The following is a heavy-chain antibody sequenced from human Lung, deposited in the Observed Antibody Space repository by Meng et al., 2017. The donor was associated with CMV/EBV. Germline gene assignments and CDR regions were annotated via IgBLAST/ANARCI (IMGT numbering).Heavy chain of an antibody. CDR3: ARGQVQCSTINCHDYRFSGMDV. J-gene: IGHJ6*02. CDR1: GYTFSYYD. D-gene: IGHD2/OR15-2a*01. Sequence: ASXXVSXKASGYTFSYYDIIWVRQASGQGLEWVGWMNPNRGNTSYAQKFHGRVTMTRDTSTSIAYMEVSRLRSGDTAVYYCARGQVQCSTINCHDYRFSGMDVXGQGXTVTVSS. V-gene: IGHV1-8*01. CDR2: MNPNRGNT.